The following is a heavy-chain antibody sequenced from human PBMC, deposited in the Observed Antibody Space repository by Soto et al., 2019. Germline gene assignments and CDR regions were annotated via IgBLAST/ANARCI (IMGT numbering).Heavy chain of an antibody. CDR1: GGSFRNYY. Sequence: SETLSLTCGVYGGSFRNYYWIWVRQLPGKGLEWIGEVNHSGEATYNPALQRRITLATDTSNNLFALMMSSVAAADTAMYFCTRAEVFPRSWFDPWGQGTQVTVSS. J-gene: IGHJ5*02. CDR2: VNHSGEA. D-gene: IGHD2-8*01. V-gene: IGHV4-34*01. CDR3: TRAEVFPRSWFDP.